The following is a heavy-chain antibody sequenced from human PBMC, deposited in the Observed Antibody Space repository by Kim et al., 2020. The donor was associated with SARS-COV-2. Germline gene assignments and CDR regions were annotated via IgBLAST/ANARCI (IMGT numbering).Heavy chain of an antibody. CDR1: GFTFSSYW. CDR2: IKQDGSEK. CDR3: ARSGLLWFGEGAFDI. J-gene: IGHJ3*02. Sequence: GGSLRLSCAASGFTFSSYWMSWVRQAPGKGLEWVANIKQDGSEKYYVDSVKGRFTISRDNAKNSLYLQMNSLRAEDTAVYYCARSGLLWFGEGAFDIWGQGTMVTVSS. D-gene: IGHD3-10*01. V-gene: IGHV3-7*01.